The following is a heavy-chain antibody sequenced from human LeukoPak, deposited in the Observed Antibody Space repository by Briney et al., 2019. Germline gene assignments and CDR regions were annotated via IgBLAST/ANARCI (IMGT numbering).Heavy chain of an antibody. J-gene: IGHJ4*02. CDR3: ARGGGNFDY. D-gene: IGHD2-15*01. Sequence: TGGSLRLSCAPSEVTFSSYTIIWVRQAPGKGLEWVSSISSTSTYISYADSVKGRFTISRDNAKNSLYLQMNSLRAEDTAVYYCARGGGNFDYWGQGTLVTVSS. V-gene: IGHV3-21*01. CDR1: EVTFSSYT. CDR2: ISSTSTYI.